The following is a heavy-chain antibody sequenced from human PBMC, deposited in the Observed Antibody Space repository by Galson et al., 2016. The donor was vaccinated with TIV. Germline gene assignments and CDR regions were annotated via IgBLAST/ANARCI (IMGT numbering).Heavy chain of an antibody. V-gene: IGHV1-69*06. CDR1: GGTFSNSA. J-gene: IGHJ3*02. CDR2: ILPVYGTT. D-gene: IGHD3-10*01. CDR3: ARGSPYSSSSPGIFDI. Sequence: SVKVSCKASGGTFSNSAVAWVRQAPGQGLEWMGRILPVYGTTVYAQEFQGRLSIGAETSTGTATLELSSLGFEDTAMYYCARGSPYSSSSPGIFDIWGQGTKVSVFS.